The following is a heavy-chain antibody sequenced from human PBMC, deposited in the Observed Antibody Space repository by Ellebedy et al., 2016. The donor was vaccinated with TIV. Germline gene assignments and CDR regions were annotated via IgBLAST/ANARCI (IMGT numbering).Heavy chain of an antibody. Sequence: GGSLRLSCAASGFTFSSYAMSWVRQAPGRGLEWVSTIYSSGGTYYAGSVKGRFTISRDNSKNTLYLQMNSLRAEDTAVYYCGTPGGYVSGFGQWGQGTLVIVSS. CDR2: IYSSGGT. V-gene: IGHV3-23*05. CDR3: GTPGGYVSGFGQ. CDR1: GFTFSSYA. J-gene: IGHJ4*02. D-gene: IGHD2-15*01.